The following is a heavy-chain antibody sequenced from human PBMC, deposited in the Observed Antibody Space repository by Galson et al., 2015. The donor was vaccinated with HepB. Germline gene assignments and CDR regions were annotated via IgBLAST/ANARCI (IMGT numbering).Heavy chain of an antibody. J-gene: IGHJ4*02. CDR3: ARGGITTVTYAY. Sequence: SLRLSCAASGFTFSHYGLNWVRQAPGEGLVWVSSINRGSSFQYYTDSVKGRFTISRDNAKNSLYLQMNSLRTEDTAVYYCARGGITTVTYAYWGQGTLVTVSS. CDR1: GFTFSHYG. V-gene: IGHV3-21*01. D-gene: IGHD4-17*01. CDR2: INRGSSFQ.